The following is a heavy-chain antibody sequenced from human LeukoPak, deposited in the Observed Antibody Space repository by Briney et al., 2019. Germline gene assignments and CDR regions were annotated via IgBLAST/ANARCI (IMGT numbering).Heavy chain of an antibody. CDR3: ARDFDYYDKVDL. J-gene: IGHJ5*02. V-gene: IGHV4-39*07. Sequence: WIGSIYYSVSPYYNPSLKSRVTISVDTSKNQFSLKLSSVTAADTAVYYCARDFDYYDKVDLWGQGTLVTVSS. CDR2: IYYSVSP. D-gene: IGHD3-22*01.